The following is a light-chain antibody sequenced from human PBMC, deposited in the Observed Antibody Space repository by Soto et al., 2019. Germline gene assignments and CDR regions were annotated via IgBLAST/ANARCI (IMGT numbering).Light chain of an antibody. V-gene: IGKV1-33*01. CDR1: QGISSY. J-gene: IGKJ5*01. CDR2: DAS. CDR3: QQYASLPIT. Sequence: DIQLTQSPSFLSASVGDRVTITCRASQGISSYLAWYQQKPGKAPKLLIYDASNLDTGVPSRFTGSGSGTDFTFTITSLQSDDVATYYCQQYASLPITFGQGTRLEIK.